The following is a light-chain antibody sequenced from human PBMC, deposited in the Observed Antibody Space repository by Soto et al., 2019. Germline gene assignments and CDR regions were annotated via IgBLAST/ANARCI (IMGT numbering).Light chain of an antibody. V-gene: IGKV1-9*01. CDR3: QQVNSDPRT. J-gene: IGKJ1*01. CDR2: AAS. CDR1: QGIGSD. Sequence: DIQLTQSPSFLSASVGDRVIITCRASQGIGSDLAWYQQKPGKAPNLLIFAASTLQSGVPSRFSGSGSGTEFTLTISSLQPEDFATYHCQQVNSDPRTFGQGTKVDIQ.